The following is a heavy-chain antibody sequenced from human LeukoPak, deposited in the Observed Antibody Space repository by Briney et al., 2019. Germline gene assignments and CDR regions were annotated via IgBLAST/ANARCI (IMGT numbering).Heavy chain of an antibody. CDR2: ISFTNTII. Sequence: TGGSLRLSCAASGFTFSSYAMSWVRQAPGKGLGWVSHISFTNTIIYFADSVKGRFTISRDNAQNSLYLHMSSLRDEDTAVYYCARGDGFHHFDYWGQGALVTVSS. D-gene: IGHD5-24*01. J-gene: IGHJ4*02. V-gene: IGHV3-48*02. CDR1: GFTFSSYA. CDR3: ARGDGFHHFDY.